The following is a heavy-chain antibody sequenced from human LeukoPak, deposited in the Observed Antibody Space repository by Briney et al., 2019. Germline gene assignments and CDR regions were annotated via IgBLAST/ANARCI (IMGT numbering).Heavy chain of an antibody. V-gene: IGHV4-39*07. Sequence: SETLSLTCTVSGGSISTSNYYWGWIRQPPGKGLEWIGNIFYSGSTYYSPSLKSRVTISLDTSRNQFSLKLSSVTAADTAVYYCARDRPLGQYDSSGYYPEAAFDIWGQGTMVTVSS. D-gene: IGHD3-22*01. CDR2: IFYSGST. CDR3: ARDRPLGQYDSSGYYPEAAFDI. J-gene: IGHJ3*02. CDR1: GGSISTSNYY.